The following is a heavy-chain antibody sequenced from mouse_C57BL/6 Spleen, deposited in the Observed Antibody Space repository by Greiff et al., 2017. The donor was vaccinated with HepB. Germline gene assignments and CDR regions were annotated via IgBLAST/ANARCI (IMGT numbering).Heavy chain of an antibody. CDR2: IYPGSGNT. Sequence: QVQLQQSGPELVKPGASVKISCKASGYSFTSYYIHWVKQRPGQGLEWIGWIYPGSGNTKYNEKFKGKATLTADTSSSTAYMQLSSLTSEDSAVYYCARSTVVAPYFDYWGQGTTLTVSS. J-gene: IGHJ2*01. CDR1: GYSFTSYY. D-gene: IGHD1-1*01. V-gene: IGHV1-66*01. CDR3: ARSTVVAPYFDY.